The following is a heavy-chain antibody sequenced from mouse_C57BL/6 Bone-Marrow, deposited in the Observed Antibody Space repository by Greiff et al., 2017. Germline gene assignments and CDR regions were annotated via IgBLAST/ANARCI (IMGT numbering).Heavy chain of an antibody. V-gene: IGHV2-9-1*01. CDR3: ARTIYYDYDGGFAY. J-gene: IGHJ3*01. D-gene: IGHD2-4*01. CDR1: GFSLTSYA. Sequence: VQVVESGPGLVAPSQSLSITCTVSGFSLTSYAISWVHQPPGKGLEWLGVIWTGGGTNYNSALKSRLSISKDNSKSQVFLKMNSLQTDDTARYYCARTIYYDYDGGFAYWGQGTLVTVSA. CDR2: IWTGGGT.